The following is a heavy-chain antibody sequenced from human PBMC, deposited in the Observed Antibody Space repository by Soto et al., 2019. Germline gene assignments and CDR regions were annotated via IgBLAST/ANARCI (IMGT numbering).Heavy chain of an antibody. CDR1: GGSISSSSYY. V-gene: IGHV4-39*07. J-gene: IGHJ6*02. CDR3: ARSYSSSPAGYYYYGMDV. D-gene: IGHD6-6*01. CDR2: IYYSGST. Sequence: PSETLSLTCTVSGGSISSSSYYWGWIRQPPGKGLEWIGSIYYSGSTYYNPSLKSRVTISVDKSKNQFSLKLSSVTAADTAVYYCARSYSSSPAGYYYYGMDVWGQGTTVTVSS.